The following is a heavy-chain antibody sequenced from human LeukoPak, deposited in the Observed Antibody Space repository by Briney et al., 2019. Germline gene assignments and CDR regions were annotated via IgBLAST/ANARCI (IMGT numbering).Heavy chain of an antibody. D-gene: IGHD6-13*01. Sequence: SETLSLTCTVSGGSISSYYWSWIRQPPGKRLEWIGNSYYSGSTKYNPSLKSRVTISVDTSKNQFSLKVNSVTAADTAVCYCAGDDSSSWWSYWGQGTLVTVSS. CDR2: SYYSGST. J-gene: IGHJ4*02. CDR3: AGDDSSSWWSY. V-gene: IGHV4-59*01. CDR1: GGSISSYY.